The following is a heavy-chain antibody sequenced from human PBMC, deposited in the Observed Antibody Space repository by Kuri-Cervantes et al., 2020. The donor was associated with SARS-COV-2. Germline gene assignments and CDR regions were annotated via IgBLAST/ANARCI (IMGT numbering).Heavy chain of an antibody. D-gene: IGHD6-13*01. J-gene: IGHJ4*02. CDR2: IYYNGST. V-gene: IGHV4-59*01. CDR3: ARDGGSSWDFDY. Sequence: SETLSLTCTVSGGSISSYYWSWIRQPPGKGLEWIGYIYYNGSTNYNPSLKSRVTISVDTSKNQFSLKLSSVTAAATAVYYCARDGGSSWDFDYWGQGTLVTVSS. CDR1: GGSISSYY.